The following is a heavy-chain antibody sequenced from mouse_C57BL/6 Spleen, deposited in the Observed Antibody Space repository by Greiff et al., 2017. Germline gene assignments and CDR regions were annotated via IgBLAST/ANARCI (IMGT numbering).Heavy chain of an antibody. V-gene: IGHV14-1*01. CDR2: IDPEDGDT. CDR3: TTWGGLRPFAY. J-gene: IGHJ3*01. D-gene: IGHD2-4*01. Sequence: VQLQQSGAELVRPGASVKLSCTASGFNITDYYMHWVKQRPEQGLEWIGRIDPEDGDTEYAPKFQGKATMTADTSSNTAYLQLSSLTSEDTAVYYCTTWGGLRPFAYWGQGTLVTVSA. CDR1: GFNITDYY.